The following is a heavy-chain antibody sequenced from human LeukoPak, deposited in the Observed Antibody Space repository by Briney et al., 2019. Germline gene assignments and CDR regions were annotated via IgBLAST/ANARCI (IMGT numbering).Heavy chain of an antibody. CDR2: ISYDGSNK. CDR1: GFTFSSYA. V-gene: IGHV3-30-3*01. Sequence: GGSLRLSCAASGFTFSSYAMHWVRQAPGKGLEWVAVISYDGSNKYYADSVKGRFTISRDNSKNTLYLQMNSLRAEDTAVYYCAREYQLLYNYWGQGALVTVSS. CDR3: AREYQLLYNY. J-gene: IGHJ4*02. D-gene: IGHD2-2*02.